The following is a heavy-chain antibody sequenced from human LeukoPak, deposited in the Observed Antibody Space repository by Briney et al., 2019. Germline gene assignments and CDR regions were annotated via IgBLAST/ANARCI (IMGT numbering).Heavy chain of an antibody. CDR2: ITSYRRDT. CDR3: ARDRGRNSFDY. CDR1: GFTFSTFA. Sequence: GGSLRLSCAASGFTFSTFAMIWVRQTPGKGLEWVSSITSYRRDTYYADSVKGRFTISRDNSKNSLYLRLTSLRAEDTALYYCARDRGRNSFDYWGQGTLVSVSS. V-gene: IGHV3-23*01. D-gene: IGHD1-14*01. J-gene: IGHJ4*02.